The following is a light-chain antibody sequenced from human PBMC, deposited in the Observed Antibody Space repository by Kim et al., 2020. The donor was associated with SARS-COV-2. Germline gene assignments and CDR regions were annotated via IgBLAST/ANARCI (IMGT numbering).Light chain of an antibody. Sequence: EIVLTQSPATLSLSPGERATLSCRASQSVSSYLAWYQQRPGQAPRLLIYDASNRATGIPARFSGSGSGTDFTLTISSLEPEDSAVYYCQQRSNWPITFGQGTRLESK. J-gene: IGKJ5*01. CDR3: QQRSNWPIT. CDR1: QSVSSY. V-gene: IGKV3-11*01. CDR2: DAS.